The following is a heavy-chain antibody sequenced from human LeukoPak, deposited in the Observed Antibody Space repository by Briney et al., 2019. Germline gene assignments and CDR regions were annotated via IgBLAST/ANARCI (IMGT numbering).Heavy chain of an antibody. CDR3: AREPGTATGY. CDR1: GYTFTNYY. V-gene: IGHV1-2*02. Sequence: GASVKVSCKASGYTFTNYYLHWVRQAPGQGLEWMGWIYPNTGGTKSTQKFQGRVSMTRDTSINTAYMEMNNLTSGDTAVYYCAREPGTATGYWGQGTLV. J-gene: IGHJ4*02. D-gene: IGHD1-1*01. CDR2: IYPNTGGT.